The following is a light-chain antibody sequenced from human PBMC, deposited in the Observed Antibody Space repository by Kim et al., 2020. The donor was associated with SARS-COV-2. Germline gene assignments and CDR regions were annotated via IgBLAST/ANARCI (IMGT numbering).Light chain of an antibody. V-gene: IGLV9-49*01. CDR1: SGYSTYK. Sequence: QPVLTQPPSASASLGASVTLTCTLSSGYSTYKVDWYQQRPGMGPWFVMRVGTGGVVGFKGDGIPDRFSVLGSGLIRNLTINNIQEEDESDYHCGTDHSNGNDVVWVFGGGTQLTVL. J-gene: IGLJ3*02. CDR3: GTDHSNGNDVVWV. CDR2: VGTGGVVG.